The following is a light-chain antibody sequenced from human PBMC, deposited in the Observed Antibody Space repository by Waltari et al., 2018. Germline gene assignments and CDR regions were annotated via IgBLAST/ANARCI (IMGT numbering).Light chain of an antibody. V-gene: IGLV3-1*01. CDR1: KLGDKY. CDR3: QAWDSTAVV. CDR2: EDT. Sequence: SYELTQAPSVSVSPGQTASLTCSGDKLGDKYVSWYQQKPGQSPVLVIYEDTKRPSVIPGRFSGSNSGDTATLTISGTQAMDESYYYCQAWDSTAVVFGGGTKLTVL. J-gene: IGLJ3*02.